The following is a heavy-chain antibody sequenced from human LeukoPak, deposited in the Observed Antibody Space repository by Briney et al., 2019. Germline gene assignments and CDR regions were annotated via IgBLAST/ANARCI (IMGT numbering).Heavy chain of an antibody. Sequence: GGSLGLSCAASGFTFSDYYMSWIRQAPGKGLEWVSYISSSGTTISYTDSVKGRFTISRDNAKSSPYLQMNSLRAEDTAVYYCARDYRSTFDYWGQGTLVTVSS. V-gene: IGHV3-11*01. J-gene: IGHJ4*02. CDR2: ISSSGTTI. CDR1: GFTFSDYY. D-gene: IGHD1-26*01. CDR3: ARDYRSTFDY.